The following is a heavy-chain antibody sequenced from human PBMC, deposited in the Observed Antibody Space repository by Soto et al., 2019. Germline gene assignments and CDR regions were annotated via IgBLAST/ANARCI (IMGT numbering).Heavy chain of an antibody. CDR2: IYYSGIT. CDR1: GGSISSYY. CDR3: AREKITGLFDY. J-gene: IGHJ4*02. D-gene: IGHD2-8*02. V-gene: IGHV4-59*01. Sequence: SETLSLTCTVSGGSISSYYWCWIRQPPGKGLEWIGYIYYSGITNYNPSLKSRVTISVDTSKNQFSLKLSSVTAADTAVDYCAREKITGLFDYWGQGNLVTFSS.